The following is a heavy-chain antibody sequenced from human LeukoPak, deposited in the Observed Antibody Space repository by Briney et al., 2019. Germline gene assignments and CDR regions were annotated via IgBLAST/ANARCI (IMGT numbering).Heavy chain of an antibody. D-gene: IGHD3-10*01. V-gene: IGHV4-4*07. J-gene: IGHJ4*02. CDR3: AREGWPGSYNLPAPFDY. CDR1: GGSISSYY. CDR2: IYTSGST. Sequence: SETLSLTCTVSGGSISSYYWSWIRQPAGKGLEWIGRIYTSGSTNYNPSLKSRVTMSVDTSKNQFSLKLSSVTAADTAVYYCAREGWPGSYNLPAPFDYWGQGTLVTVSS.